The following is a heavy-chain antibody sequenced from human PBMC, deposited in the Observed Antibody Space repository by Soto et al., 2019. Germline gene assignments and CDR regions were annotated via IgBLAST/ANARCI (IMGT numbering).Heavy chain of an antibody. J-gene: IGHJ6*03. CDR1: GFTFSSYS. V-gene: IGHV3-21*01. Sequence: EVQLVESGGGLVKPGGCLRLSCAASGFTFSSYSMNWVRQAPGKGLEWVSSISRSSSYINYADSVKGRFTISRDNAKNSLYLQMNSLRAEDTAVYYCARDLGEEGHYYYYMDVWGKGTTVTVSS. CDR2: ISRSSSYI. CDR3: ARDLGEEGHYYYYMDV.